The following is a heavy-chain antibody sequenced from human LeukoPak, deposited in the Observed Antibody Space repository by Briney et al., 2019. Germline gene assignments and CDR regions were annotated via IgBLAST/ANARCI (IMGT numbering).Heavy chain of an antibody. CDR2: ISWNSGSI. V-gene: IGHV3-9*03. CDR3: AKDMGDGYNYRGGLDY. J-gene: IGHJ4*02. Sequence: PGGSLRLSCAASGFTFDDYAMHWVRHAPGKGLEWVSGISWNSGSIGYADSVKGRFTISRDNAKNSLYLQMNSLRAEDMALYYCAKDMGDGYNYRGGLDYWGQGTLVTVSS. D-gene: IGHD5-24*01. CDR1: GFTFDDYA.